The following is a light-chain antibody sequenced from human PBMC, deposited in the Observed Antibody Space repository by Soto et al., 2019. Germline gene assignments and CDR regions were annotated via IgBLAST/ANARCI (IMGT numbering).Light chain of an antibody. CDR1: QRMSAW. J-gene: IGKJ1*01. CDR3: QQFYTYPLT. Sequence: DIQMTQSPTTLSASVGDRVIITCRASQRMSAWLAWYQQKPGKAPTLLIYDASSLENGVPSRFSGSGSGTDFTLTIRSLQPYYFAASYSQQFYTYPLTFGHGITVDSK. V-gene: IGKV1-5*01. CDR2: DAS.